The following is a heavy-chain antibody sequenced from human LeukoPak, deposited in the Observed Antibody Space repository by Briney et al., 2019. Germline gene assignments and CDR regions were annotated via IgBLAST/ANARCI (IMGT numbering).Heavy chain of an antibody. J-gene: IGHJ4*02. V-gene: IGHV4-59*01. CDR3: ARDEGDGSYFDN. D-gene: IGHD2-15*01. CDR1: GGSFSGYY. Sequence: SETLSLTCAVYGGSFSGYYWSWIRQPPGKGLEWIGYIYYSGSTNYNPSLKSRVTISVDTSKNQFSLKLSSVTAADTAVYYCARDEGDGSYFDNWGQGTLVTVSS. CDR2: IYYSGST.